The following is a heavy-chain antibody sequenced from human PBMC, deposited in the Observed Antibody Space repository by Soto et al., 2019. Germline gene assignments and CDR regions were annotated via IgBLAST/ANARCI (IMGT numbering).Heavy chain of an antibody. V-gene: IGHV5-51*01. J-gene: IGHJ4*02. D-gene: IGHD6-19*01. CDR2: INPVDSDI. CDR1: GYSFTSNW. Sequence: GESLKISCQGSGYSFTSNWIGWVRQMPGKGLEWMGIINPVDSDIKYSPSFQGKVTISAEKSIGTAYQQWSSLKASDTAMYSCARHQRDADSRKIGCRGKGTMVTVSS. CDR3: ARHQRDADSRKIGC.